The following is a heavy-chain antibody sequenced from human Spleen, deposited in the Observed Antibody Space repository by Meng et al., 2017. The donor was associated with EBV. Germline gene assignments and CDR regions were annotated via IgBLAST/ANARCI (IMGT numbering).Heavy chain of an antibody. Sequence: EVRMVCPGWGWGQPGGSLSLSCAASGFPFSSFAMIWVRQAPGKGLEWVSGISVSGGSTYYADSVKGRFTISRDNSKNTLYLQMNSLIAEETAVYYCAKVSGPQYHFDYWGQGTLVTVSS. D-gene: IGHD5-12*01. CDR1: GFPFSSFA. V-gene: IGHV3-23*04. CDR2: ISVSGGST. J-gene: IGHJ4*02. CDR3: AKVSGPQYHFDY.